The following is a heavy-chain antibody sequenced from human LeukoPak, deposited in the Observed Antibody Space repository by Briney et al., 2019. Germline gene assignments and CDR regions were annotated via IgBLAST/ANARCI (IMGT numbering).Heavy chain of an antibody. V-gene: IGHV3-64*02. Sequence: GXALRLSCAASGFTFSRYVMRWVRQAPGKGGEYVSAISDKGVSGDYVDSVKGRFTISRDNAKNILYIYMGSLREEEMAVYYCASRTDCTSTNCPSAFDLWGQGTMVPVSS. CDR3: ASRTDCTSTNCPSAFDL. CDR1: GFTFSRYV. J-gene: IGHJ3*01. CDR2: ISDKGVSG. D-gene: IGHD2-2*01.